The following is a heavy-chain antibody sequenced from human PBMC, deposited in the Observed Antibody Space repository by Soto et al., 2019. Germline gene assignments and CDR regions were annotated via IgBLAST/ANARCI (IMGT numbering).Heavy chain of an antibody. CDR1: GGSIHRGGYY. J-gene: IGHJ4*02. V-gene: IGHV4-31*03. CDR3: ARGYRQSGYSSSWVFDY. D-gene: IGHD6-13*01. CDR2: IYYSGST. Sequence: QVQLRESGPGLVKPSQTLSLTCTVSGGSIHRGGYYWNWIRQHPGKGLEGIGYIYYSGSTYYNPFLRSRVIISADPSENHFSLKLSSVTAADTAVYFCARGYRQSGYSSSWVFDYWGQGTLVNVSS.